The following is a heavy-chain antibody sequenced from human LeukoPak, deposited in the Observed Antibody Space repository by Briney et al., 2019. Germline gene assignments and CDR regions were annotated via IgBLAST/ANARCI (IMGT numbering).Heavy chain of an antibody. V-gene: IGHV3-48*01. D-gene: IGHD3-16*02. CDR1: GFIFTSYS. CDR3: TTDTDLGSYYDYVWGSYRYIPIEY. J-gene: IGHJ4*02. CDR2: ISTGSDTI. Sequence: GGSLRLSCAASGFIFTSYSMNWVRQAPGKGLEWVSYISTGSDTIYYTDSVKGRFIISRDNAKNSLYLQMNSLKTEDTAVYYCTTDTDLGSYYDYVWGSYRYIPIEYWGQGTLVTVSS.